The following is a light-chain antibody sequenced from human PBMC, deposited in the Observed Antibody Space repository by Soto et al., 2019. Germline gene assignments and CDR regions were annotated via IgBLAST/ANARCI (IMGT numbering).Light chain of an antibody. CDR1: QSVSSNY. CDR3: QQFGSSRWT. CDR2: DAS. V-gene: IGKV3-20*01. J-gene: IGKJ1*01. Sequence: EIVLTQSPGTLSLSPGERATLSCRASQSVSSNYLAWYQQKPGQAPRLLIYDASRRATGIPDRFRGSGSGTDFTLTISRLEPEDFAVYYCQQFGSSRWTFGQGTKVEIK.